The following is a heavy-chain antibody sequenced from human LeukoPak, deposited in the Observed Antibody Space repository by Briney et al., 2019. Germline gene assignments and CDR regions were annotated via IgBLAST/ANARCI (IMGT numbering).Heavy chain of an antibody. V-gene: IGHV3-30-3*01. CDR1: GFTFSSYA. Sequence: GGSLRLSCAASGFTFSSYAMHWVRQAPGKGLEWVAVISYDGSNKYYADSVKGRFTISRDNSKNTLYLQMNSLRAEDTAVYYCARDGEEDYGDYPDYWGQGTLVTVSS. J-gene: IGHJ4*02. D-gene: IGHD4-17*01. CDR3: ARDGEEDYGDYPDY. CDR2: ISYDGSNK.